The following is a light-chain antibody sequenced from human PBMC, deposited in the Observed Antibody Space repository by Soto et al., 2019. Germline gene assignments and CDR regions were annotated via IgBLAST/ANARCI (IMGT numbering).Light chain of an antibody. Sequence: EIVMTQSPATLSVSPGERATLSCRASQRVSSNLAWYQQKPGQAPRLLIYGASTRATGIPARFSGSGSGTEITLSIRRLQSEHFAVSYSKHYTNWPRTFGQGANWEIK. CDR2: GAS. J-gene: IGKJ1*01. CDR3: KHYTNWPRT. CDR1: QRVSSN. V-gene: IGKV3-15*01.